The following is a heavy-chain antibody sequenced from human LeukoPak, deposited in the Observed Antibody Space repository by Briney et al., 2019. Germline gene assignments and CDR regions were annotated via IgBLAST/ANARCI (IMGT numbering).Heavy chain of an antibody. CDR3: AKNHVLGYCSGGSCYEGDY. J-gene: IGHJ4*02. Sequence: GGSLRLSCAASGFTFSSYSMNWVRQAPGKGLEWVSSISSSSSYIYYADSVKGRFTISRDNAKNSLYPQMNSLRAEDTAVYYCAKNHVLGYCSGGSCYEGDYWGQGTLVTVSS. V-gene: IGHV3-21*04. CDR2: ISSSSSYI. D-gene: IGHD2-15*01. CDR1: GFTFSSYS.